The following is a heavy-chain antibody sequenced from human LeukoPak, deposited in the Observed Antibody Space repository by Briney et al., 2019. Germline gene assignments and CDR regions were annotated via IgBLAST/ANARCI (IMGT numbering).Heavy chain of an antibody. J-gene: IGHJ5*02. CDR1: GYTFTSNY. D-gene: IGHD5-24*01. CDR3: ARDNSVRDEARWFNP. V-gene: IGHV1-46*01. Sequence: ASVKDSCKAFGYTFTSNYMHWVRQAPGQGPEWMGVISPSGGSTTYAQKFQGRVTLTRDMSTSTDYLELSSLRSEDTAVYYCARDNSVRDEARWFNPWGQGTLVTVSS. CDR2: ISPSGGST.